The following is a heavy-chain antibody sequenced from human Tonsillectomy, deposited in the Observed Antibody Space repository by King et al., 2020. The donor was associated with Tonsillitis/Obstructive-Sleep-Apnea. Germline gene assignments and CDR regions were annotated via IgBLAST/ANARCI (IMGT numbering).Heavy chain of an antibody. CDR3: ARDGVWESSGWLDY. CDR1: GYTFTSYG. CDR2: ISAYNGNT. J-gene: IGHJ4*02. V-gene: IGHV1-18*01. Sequence: QLVQSGAEVKKPGASVKVSCKASGYTFTSYGISWVRPAPGQGLYGMGWISAYNGNTNYTQKLQGRGTMTTDTSTSIAYMELRSLRSDDTAVYYCARDGVWESSGWLDYWGQGTLVTVSS. D-gene: IGHD6-19*01.